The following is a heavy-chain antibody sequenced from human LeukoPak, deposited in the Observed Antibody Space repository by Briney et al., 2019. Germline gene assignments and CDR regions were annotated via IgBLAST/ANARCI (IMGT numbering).Heavy chain of an antibody. CDR2: ISGSGGST. D-gene: IGHD3-16*02. J-gene: IGHJ4*02. CDR1: GFTFSDYY. Sequence: GGSLRLSCVASGFTFSDYYMSWIRQAPGKGLEWVSAISGSGGSTYYADSVKGRFTISRDNSKNTLYLQMNSLRAEDTAVYYCAIIFTAATYDYWGQGTLVTVSS. V-gene: IGHV3-23*01. CDR3: AIIFTAATYDY.